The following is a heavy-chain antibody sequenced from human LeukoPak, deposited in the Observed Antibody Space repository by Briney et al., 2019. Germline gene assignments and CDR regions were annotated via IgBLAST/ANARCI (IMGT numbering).Heavy chain of an antibody. Sequence: WASVKVSCKASGGTFSSYAIGWVRQAPGQGLEWMGGIIPIFGTANYAQKFQGRVTITADKSTSTAYLELSSLRSEDTAVYYCARAMVRGVIIARFGMDVWGRGTAVTVSS. J-gene: IGHJ6*04. CDR1: GGTFSSYA. CDR2: IIPIFGTA. CDR3: ARAMVRGVIIARFGMDV. V-gene: IGHV1-69*06. D-gene: IGHD3-10*01.